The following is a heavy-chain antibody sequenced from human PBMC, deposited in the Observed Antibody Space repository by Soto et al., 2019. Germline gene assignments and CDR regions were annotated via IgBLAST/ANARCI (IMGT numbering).Heavy chain of an antibody. V-gene: IGHV4-59*12. CDR2: IYYSGTT. Sequence: PSETLSLTCTVSGASISNSYRSWIRQPPGKGLEWIGHIYYSGTTNYNPSLKSRVTISVDTSKNQFSLKLSSVTAADTAVYYCAGSGYYHNSGMDVWGQGTTVT. CDR3: AGSGYYHNSGMDV. CDR1: GASISNSY. D-gene: IGHD3-22*01. J-gene: IGHJ6*02.